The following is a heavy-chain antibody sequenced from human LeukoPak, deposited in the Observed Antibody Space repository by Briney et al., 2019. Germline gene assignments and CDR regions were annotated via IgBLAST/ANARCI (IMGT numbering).Heavy chain of an antibody. CDR2: IIYSGST. CDR1: GGFTSSSSYY. J-gene: IGHJ6*03. D-gene: IGHD3-10*01. Sequence: SETLSLTCTVSGGFTSSSSYYWGWLRQPPVKGREGFGSIIYSGSTYCNPSLKSRVTISVDRSKNQFSLKLSSVTAADTAVYYCARDWEELYYYGSGSYFYYCMDVWGKGTTVTISS. CDR3: ARDWEELYYYGSGSYFYYCMDV. V-gene: IGHV4-39*07.